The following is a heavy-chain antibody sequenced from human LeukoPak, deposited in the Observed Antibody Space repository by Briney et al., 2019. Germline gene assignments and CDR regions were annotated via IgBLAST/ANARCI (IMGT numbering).Heavy chain of an antibody. V-gene: IGHV4-34*01. CDR3: ARHGPFLSWFDP. CDR1: GGSFSGYY. D-gene: IGHD2/OR15-2a*01. CDR2: INHSGST. Sequence: SETLSLTCAVYGGSFSGYYWSWIRQPPGKGLEWIGEINHSGSTNYNPSLKSRVTISVDTSKNQFSLKLSSVTAADTAVYYCARHGPFLSWFDPWGQGTLVTVSS. J-gene: IGHJ5*02.